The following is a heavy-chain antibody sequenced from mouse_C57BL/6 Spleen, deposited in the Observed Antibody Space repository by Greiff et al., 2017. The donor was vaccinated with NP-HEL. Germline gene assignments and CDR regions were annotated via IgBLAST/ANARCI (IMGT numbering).Heavy chain of an antibody. CDR3: ATLDTSGAWFAY. Sequence: EVKLVESGGGLVKPGGSLKLSCAASGFTFSDYGMHWVRQAPEKGLEWVAYISSGSSTIYYADTVKGRFTISRDNAKNTLFLQMTSLRSEDTAMYYCATLDTSGAWFAYWGQGTLVTVSA. CDR2: ISSGSSTI. V-gene: IGHV5-17*01. CDR1: GFTFSDYG. J-gene: IGHJ3*01. D-gene: IGHD3-2*02.